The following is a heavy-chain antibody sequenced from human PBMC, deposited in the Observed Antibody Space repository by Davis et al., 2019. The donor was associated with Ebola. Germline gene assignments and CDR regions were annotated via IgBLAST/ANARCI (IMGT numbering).Heavy chain of an antibody. J-gene: IGHJ6*02. V-gene: IGHV3-33*01. CDR2: IWYDGSNK. Sequence: GESLKISCAASGFTFSSYGMHWVRQAPGKGLEWVAVIWYDGSNKYYADSVKGRFTISRDNSKNTLYLQMNSLRAEDTAVYYCARDEDIVVESAAIYYYYGMDVWDQGTTVTVSS. CDR1: GFTFSSYG. D-gene: IGHD2-2*01. CDR3: ARDEDIVVESAAIYYYYGMDV.